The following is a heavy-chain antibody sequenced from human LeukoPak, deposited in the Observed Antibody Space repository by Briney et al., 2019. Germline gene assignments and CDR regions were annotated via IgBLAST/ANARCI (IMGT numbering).Heavy chain of an antibody. J-gene: IGHJ4*02. CDR3: ARKFITIFGVVMDFDY. CDR2: MSYDGSHK. D-gene: IGHD3-3*01. Sequence: GGSLRLSCAASGFTFSNYEMIWVRQAPGKGLEWVAVMSYDGSHKYYADSVKGRFTISRDNSKNTLYLQMNSLRGEDTAVYYCARKFITIFGVVMDFDYWGQGTLVTVSS. V-gene: IGHV3-30*04. CDR1: GFTFSNYE.